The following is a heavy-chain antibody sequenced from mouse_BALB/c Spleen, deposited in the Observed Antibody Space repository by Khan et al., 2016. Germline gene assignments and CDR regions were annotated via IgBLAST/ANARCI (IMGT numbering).Heavy chain of an antibody. D-gene: IGHD1-1*02. CDR1: GYSITSGYY. Sequence: EVQLQESGPGLVKPSQSLSLTCSVTGYSITSGYYWNWIRQFPGNIQEWMGYISYDGSNNYTPSLKKRISITRDTSKNQFFLKLNSVTTEDTATYYGARDAYDFDYWGQVTTLTVSS. CDR3: ARDAYDFDY. V-gene: IGHV3-6*02. CDR2: ISYDGSN. J-gene: IGHJ2*01.